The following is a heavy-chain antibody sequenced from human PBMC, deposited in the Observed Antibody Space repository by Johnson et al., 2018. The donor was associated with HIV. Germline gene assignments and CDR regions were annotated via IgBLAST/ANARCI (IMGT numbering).Heavy chain of an antibody. CDR1: GFTFTSFA. V-gene: IGHV3-30-3*01. CDR2: ISYDGSDK. CDR3: ARDHSGYDSVTAAFDI. D-gene: IGHD5-12*01. Sequence: QVQLVESGGGVVQPGTSLRLSCAASGFTFTSFAMHWVRQAPGKGLEWVAFISYDGSDKYYADSVKGRFTISSDNSKNPLYLEMNSLRAEDTAVYYCARDHSGYDSVTAAFDIWGQGTMVTVSS. J-gene: IGHJ3*02.